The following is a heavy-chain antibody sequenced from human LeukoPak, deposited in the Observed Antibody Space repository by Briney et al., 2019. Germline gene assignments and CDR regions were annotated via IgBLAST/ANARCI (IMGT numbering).Heavy chain of an antibody. CDR3: TTVYYDFWSGYNFYLDY. D-gene: IGHD3-3*01. CDR1: GFTFNNAW. CDR2: IKSKTDDGTT. Sequence: PGGSLRLSCAVSGFTFNNAWLSWVRQAPGKGLEWVGRIKSKTDDGTTDYAAPVKGRFIISRDDSKNTLYLQMNNLKSEDTAVYYCTTVYYDFWSGYNFYLDYWGQGTLVTVSS. V-gene: IGHV3-15*01. J-gene: IGHJ4*02.